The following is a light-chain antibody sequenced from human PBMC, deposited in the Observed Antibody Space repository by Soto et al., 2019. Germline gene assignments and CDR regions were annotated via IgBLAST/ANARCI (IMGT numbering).Light chain of an antibody. V-gene: IGKV3-20*01. Sequence: EIVMTQSPATLSVSPWERATLSCRASQSFSSSYLAWYQQKPGQAPRLLIYETSSRATGVPDRFSGSGSQTDFTLTISRLEPEDFAVYYCQQYGSSSWTFGQGTKVDIK. CDR1: QSFSSSY. CDR3: QQYGSSSWT. J-gene: IGKJ1*01. CDR2: ETS.